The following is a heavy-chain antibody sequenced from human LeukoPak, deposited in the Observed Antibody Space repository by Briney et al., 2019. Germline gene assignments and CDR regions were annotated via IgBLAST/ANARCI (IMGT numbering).Heavy chain of an antibody. CDR1: GFTFDDYA. D-gene: IGHD5-12*01. J-gene: IGHJ3*02. CDR3: AKDIGGGYSGLNAFDI. CDR2: ISWNSGSI. Sequence: GGSLRLSCAASGFTFDDYAMHWVRQAPGKGLEWVSGISWNSGSIGYADSVKGRFTISRDNAKNSLYLQMNSLRAEDTALYYCAKDIGGGYSGLNAFDIWGQGTMVTVSS. V-gene: IGHV3-9*01.